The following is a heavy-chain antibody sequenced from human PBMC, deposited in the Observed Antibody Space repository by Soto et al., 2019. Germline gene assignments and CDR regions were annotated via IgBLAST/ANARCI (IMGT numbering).Heavy chain of an antibody. CDR3: AKDGEPTLLWFGEYNWFDP. J-gene: IGHJ5*02. D-gene: IGHD3-10*01. Sequence: GGSLRLSCAASGFTFSSYAMSWVRQAPGKGLEWVSAISGSGGSTYYADSVKGRFTISRDNSKNTLYLQMNSLRAEDTAVYYCAKDGEPTLLWFGEYNWFDPWGQGTLVTVSS. CDR2: ISGSGGST. CDR1: GFTFSSYA. V-gene: IGHV3-23*01.